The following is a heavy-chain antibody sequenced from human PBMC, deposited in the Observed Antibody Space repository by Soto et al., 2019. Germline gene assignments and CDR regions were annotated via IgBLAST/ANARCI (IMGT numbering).Heavy chain of an antibody. V-gene: IGHV1-3*01. CDR1: GYTFTSYA. CDR2: INAGNGNT. Sequence: ASVKVSYKASGYTFTSYAMHWVRQAPGQRLEWMGWINAGNGNTKYSQKFQGRVTITRDTSASTAYMELSSLRSEDTAVYYCARGLNGYLHYFDYWGQGTPVTVSS. J-gene: IGHJ4*02. D-gene: IGHD5-18*01. CDR3: ARGLNGYLHYFDY.